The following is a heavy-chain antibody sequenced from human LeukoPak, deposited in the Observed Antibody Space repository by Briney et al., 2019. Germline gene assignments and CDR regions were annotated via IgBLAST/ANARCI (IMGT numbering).Heavy chain of an antibody. V-gene: IGHV5-51*01. CDR2: IYPDDSDT. CDR3: ARHGHCTNGVCYSNYYYYMDV. D-gene: IGHD2-8*01. Sequence: GASLEISFKGSGYSFTSYWIGWVRQMPGKGLEWMGIIYPDDSDTRYSPSFEGQVIISVDKSISTAYLQWSSLKASDTATYYCARHGHCTNGVCYSNYYYYMDVWGKGTTVTVSS. J-gene: IGHJ6*03. CDR1: GYSFTSYW.